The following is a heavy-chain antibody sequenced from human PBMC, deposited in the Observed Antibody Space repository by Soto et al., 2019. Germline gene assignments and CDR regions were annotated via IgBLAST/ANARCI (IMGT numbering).Heavy chain of an antibody. CDR3: ARLPDIVATIFDY. CDR1: GGSISSGGYY. J-gene: IGHJ4*02. V-gene: IGHV4-31*03. D-gene: IGHD5-12*01. CDR2: IYYSGST. Sequence: PSETLSLTCTVSGGSISSGGYYWSWIRQHPGKGLEWIGYIYYSGSTYYNPSLKSRVTISVDTSKNQFSLKLSSVTAADTAVYYCARLPDIVATIFDYWGQGTLVTVSS.